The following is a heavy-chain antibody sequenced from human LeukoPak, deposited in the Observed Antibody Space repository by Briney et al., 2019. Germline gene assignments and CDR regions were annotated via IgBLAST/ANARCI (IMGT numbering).Heavy chain of an antibody. CDR2: IYYSVST. Sequence: SETLSLTCTVSGGSISSYYWSWIRQPPGKGLEWIGYIYYSVSTYYNPSLKSPVTISVDPSENQFSLKLGSVTAADTAVYYCARHGSIATGAFTHWGQGTLVTVSS. CDR1: GGSISSYY. D-gene: IGHD6-13*01. CDR3: ARHGSIATGAFTH. J-gene: IGHJ4*02. V-gene: IGHV4-59*08.